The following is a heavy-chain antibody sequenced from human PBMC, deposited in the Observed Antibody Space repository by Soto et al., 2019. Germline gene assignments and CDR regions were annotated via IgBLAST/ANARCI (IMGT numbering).Heavy chain of an antibody. D-gene: IGHD6-13*01. V-gene: IGHV1-69*06. Sequence: QVQLVQSGAEVKKPGSSVKVSCKASGGTFSSYAISWVRQAPGQGLEWMGGIIPIFGTANYAQKFQGRVTITADKSTSTAYMELSSLRSEDTAVYYCPSIMYSSLEGDDAFDIWGQGTMVTVSS. CDR3: PSIMYSSLEGDDAFDI. CDR2: IIPIFGTA. CDR1: GGTFSSYA. J-gene: IGHJ3*02.